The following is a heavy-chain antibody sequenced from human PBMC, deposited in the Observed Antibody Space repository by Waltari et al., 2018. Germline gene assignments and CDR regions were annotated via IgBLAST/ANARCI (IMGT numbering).Heavy chain of an antibody. CDR2: INSGGSST. CDR1: GFTFSSYW. V-gene: IGHV3-74*01. Sequence: EVQLVESGGGSVQPGGSLRLSCEASGFTFSSYWMHWVRQAPGKGLMWVSRINSGGSSTTDADSVKGRFTISRDNAKNTLYLQMNSLRAEDTAVYYCARVTVTTPWNFDFWGQGTLVTVSS. J-gene: IGHJ4*02. CDR3: ARVTVTTPWNFDF. D-gene: IGHD4-17*01.